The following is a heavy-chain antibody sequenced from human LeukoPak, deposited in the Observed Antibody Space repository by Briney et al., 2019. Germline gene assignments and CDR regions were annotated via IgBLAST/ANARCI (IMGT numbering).Heavy chain of an antibody. J-gene: IGHJ4*02. CDR2: ISDSGGST. CDR1: VFTFSIQA. Sequence: GRSLRLSCAASVFTFSIQAMSWVRQAPGKALEWVSAISDSGGSTYYADSVKGRFTISRDNSKNTLYLQMNSLRAEDTAVYYCANMAGEWGQGTLVTVSS. V-gene: IGHV3-23*01. CDR3: ANMAGE. D-gene: IGHD3-16*01.